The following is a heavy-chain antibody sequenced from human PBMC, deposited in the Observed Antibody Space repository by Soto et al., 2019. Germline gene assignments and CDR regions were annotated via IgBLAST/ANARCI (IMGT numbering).Heavy chain of an antibody. CDR3: ARGITVAKAYYYYAMDV. CDR1: GFSFSDYY. CDR2: IRSSGTTI. J-gene: IGHJ6*02. D-gene: IGHD4-4*01. Sequence: GGSLRLSCAASGFSFSDYYMTWVRQAPGKGLEWVSYIRSSGTTIYYADSVKGRFTISRDNAKNSLYLQMNGLRAEDTAIYYCARGITVAKAYYYYAMDVWGQGTTVTVS. V-gene: IGHV3-11*01.